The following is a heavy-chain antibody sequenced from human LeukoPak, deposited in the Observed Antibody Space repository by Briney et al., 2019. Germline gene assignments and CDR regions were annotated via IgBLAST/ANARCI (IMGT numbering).Heavy chain of an antibody. CDR2: ISSSSSTI. V-gene: IGHV3-48*04. CDR3: ARDRTYYLDY. D-gene: IGHD1-1*01. Sequence: GGSLRLSCAASGFTFSSYSMNWVRQAPGKGLEWVSYISSSSSTIYYADSVKGRFTISRDNAKNSLYLQMNSLRAEDTAVYYCARDRTYYLDYWGQGTLVTVSS. J-gene: IGHJ4*02. CDR1: GFTFSSYS.